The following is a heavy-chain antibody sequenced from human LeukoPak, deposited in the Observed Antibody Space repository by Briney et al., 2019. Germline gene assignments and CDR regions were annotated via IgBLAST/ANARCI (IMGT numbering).Heavy chain of an antibody. CDR1: GGSVSSGSYY. V-gene: IGHV4-61*01. Sequence: SETLSLTCTVSGGSVSSGSYYWSWIRQPPGKGLEWIGYIYYSGSTNYNPSLKSRVTISVDTSKNQFSLRLSSVTAADTAVFYCARTVVGTTKSFDYWGQGTLVTVSS. J-gene: IGHJ4*02. D-gene: IGHD1-26*01. CDR2: IYYSGST. CDR3: ARTVVGTTKSFDY.